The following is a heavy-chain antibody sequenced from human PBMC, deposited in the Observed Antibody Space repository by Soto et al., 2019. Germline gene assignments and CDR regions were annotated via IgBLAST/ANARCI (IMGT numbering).Heavy chain of an antibody. D-gene: IGHD3-22*01. Sequence: QVQLVQSGAEVKKPESSVRVSCKASGGTFNSYAITWVRQAPGQGLEWMGGTIPMFGTTNYAEKFQGRVTIPADESTNTDDMALSSLRSEDTAVYYCTRCGIRYHSIGYYLGIDGMDVWGQGTTVIVSS. CDR3: TRCGIRYHSIGYYLGIDGMDV. CDR1: GGTFNSYA. J-gene: IGHJ6*02. V-gene: IGHV1-69*12. CDR2: TIPMFGTT.